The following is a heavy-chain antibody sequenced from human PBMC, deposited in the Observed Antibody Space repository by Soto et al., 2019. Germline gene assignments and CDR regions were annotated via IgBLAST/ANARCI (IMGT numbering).Heavy chain of an antibody. Sequence: LSLTCAVYGGSFSGYYWSWIRQPPGKGLEWIGEINHSGSTNYNPSLKSRVTISVDTSKNQFSLKLSSVTAADTAVYYCARGRVYYGDDYWGQGTLVTVSS. V-gene: IGHV4-34*01. D-gene: IGHD4-17*01. J-gene: IGHJ4*02. CDR3: ARGRVYYGDDY. CDR2: INHSGST. CDR1: GGSFSGYY.